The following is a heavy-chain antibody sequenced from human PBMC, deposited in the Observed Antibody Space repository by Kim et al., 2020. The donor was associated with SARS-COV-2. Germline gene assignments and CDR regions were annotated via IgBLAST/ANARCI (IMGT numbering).Heavy chain of an antibody. J-gene: IGHJ6*02. CDR2: LSWNGASI. V-gene: IGHV3-9*01. Sequence: GGYLRLSCAASGFTFGDYAMHWVRQRPGKGLEWVSGLSWNGASIAYADSVRGRFSVSRDNAKSSLYLQLNSLRREDTALYYCARAKGTGWGRYYFYGMDVWGQGTTVTVSS. D-gene: IGHD3-3*01. CDR1: GFTFGDYA. CDR3: ARAKGTGWGRYYFYGMDV.